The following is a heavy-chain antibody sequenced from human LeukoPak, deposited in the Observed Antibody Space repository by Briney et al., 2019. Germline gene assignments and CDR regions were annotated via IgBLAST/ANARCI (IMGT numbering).Heavy chain of an antibody. CDR1: GYTFTGYY. CDR2: INPNSGGT. CDR3: ARSRRSTYYYGSGSYGHMDV. D-gene: IGHD3-10*01. Sequence: ASVKVSCKASGYTFTGYYMHWVRQAPGQGLEWMGWINPNSGGTNYAQKFQGRVTMTRDTSIRTAYMELSRLRSDDTAVYYCARSRRSTYYYGSGSYGHMDVWGQGTTVTVSS. J-gene: IGHJ6*02. V-gene: IGHV1-2*02.